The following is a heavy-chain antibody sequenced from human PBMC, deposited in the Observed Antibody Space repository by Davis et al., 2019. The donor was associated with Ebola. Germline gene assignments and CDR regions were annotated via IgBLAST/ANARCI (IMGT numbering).Heavy chain of an antibody. V-gene: IGHV1-2*06. CDR3: ATGDYDSSGYYLEYFQH. CDR2: INPNSGGT. J-gene: IGHJ1*01. Sequence: AASAKVSCKASGYTFTGYYMHWVRQAPGQGLEWMGRINPNSGGTNYAQKFQGRVTMTRDTSISTAYMELSRLRSDDTAVYYCATGDYDSSGYYLEYFQHWGQGTLVTVSS. D-gene: IGHD3-22*01. CDR1: GYTFTGYY.